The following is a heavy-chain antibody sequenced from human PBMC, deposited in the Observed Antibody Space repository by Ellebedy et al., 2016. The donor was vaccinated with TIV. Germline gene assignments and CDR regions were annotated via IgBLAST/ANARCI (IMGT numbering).Heavy chain of an antibody. V-gene: IGHV4-59*01. CDR1: GGSISTYY. D-gene: IGHD3-22*01. Sequence: MPSETLSLTCTVSGGSISTYYWSWIRQHPGKGLEWIGYLYYSGSTKYTPSLKSRVTMSVDTSKKQFSLNLSSVTAADTAVYYCATSYDSSGYYEDDAFDIWGQGTMVTVSS. J-gene: IGHJ3*02. CDR3: ATSYDSSGYYEDDAFDI. CDR2: LYYSGST.